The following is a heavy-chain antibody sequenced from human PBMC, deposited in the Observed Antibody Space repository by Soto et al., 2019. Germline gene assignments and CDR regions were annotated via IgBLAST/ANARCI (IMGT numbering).Heavy chain of an antibody. D-gene: IGHD6-13*01. V-gene: IGHV3-23*01. CDR3: AKGGPRSSWPYYCDC. J-gene: IGHJ4*02. CDR2: ISGSGSST. Sequence: EVQLLESGGGLVQPGGSLRLSCVASGFTFSDYAMSWVRQAPGKGLEWVSGISGSGSSTYYAGSVKGRFTIARDNCKITLYLQMNSLRAEDTAVYYCAKGGPRSSWPYYCDCWGQGTLVTVSS. CDR1: GFTFSDYA.